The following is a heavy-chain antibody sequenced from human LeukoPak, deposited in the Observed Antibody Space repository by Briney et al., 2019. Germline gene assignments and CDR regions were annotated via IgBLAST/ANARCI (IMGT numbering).Heavy chain of an antibody. V-gene: IGHV3-21*01. CDR2: ISSSSSYI. CDR1: GFTFSSYS. CDR3: AKVTGDGYSSSWYDWFDP. D-gene: IGHD6-13*01. J-gene: IGHJ5*02. Sequence: HPGGSLRLSCAASGFTFSSYSMNWVRQAPGKGLEWVSSISSSSSYIYYADSVKGRFTISRDNSKNTLYLQMNSLRAEDTAVYYCAKVTGDGYSSSWYDWFDPWGQGTLVTVSS.